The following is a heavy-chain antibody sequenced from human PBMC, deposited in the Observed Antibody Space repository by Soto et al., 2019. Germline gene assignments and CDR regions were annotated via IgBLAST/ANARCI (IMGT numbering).Heavy chain of an antibody. J-gene: IGHJ5*02. CDR1: GFIFSDYF. Sequence: DSVQVSCKASGFIFSDYFMHWGRQAPGQGLEWMGIINPSGDRTDYAQKFQGRVTITRDTSTSTVYMDLSSLRSDDTAVYYCARDELPFDYYDTPNWLDPWGKGNLVIVYS. D-gene: IGHD3-22*01. CDR3: ARDELPFDYYDTPNWLDP. CDR2: INPSGDRT. V-gene: IGHV1-46*01.